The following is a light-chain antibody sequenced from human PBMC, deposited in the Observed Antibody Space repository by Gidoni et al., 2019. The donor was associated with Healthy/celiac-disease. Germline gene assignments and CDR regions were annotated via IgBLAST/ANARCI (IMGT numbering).Light chain of an antibody. CDR1: QSIISY. V-gene: IGKV1-39*01. J-gene: IGKJ4*01. Sequence: DIKMIQSPSSLSASVGDRVTITCRASQSIISYLNWYQQKPGKAPKLLIYAASSLHSGIPSRFSGSGSFTDFTLTISSLQPEDFATYYCQQSYSNTFGGGTKVEIK. CDR3: QQSYSNT. CDR2: AAS.